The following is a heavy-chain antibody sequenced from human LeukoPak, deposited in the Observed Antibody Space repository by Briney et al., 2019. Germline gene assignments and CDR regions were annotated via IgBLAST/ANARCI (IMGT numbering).Heavy chain of an antibody. CDR3: ARAKGVSTGYRPTDY. D-gene: IGHD3-22*01. J-gene: IGHJ4*02. CDR1: GFTFSSSG. CDR2: IWYDGSNR. V-gene: IGHV3-33*01. Sequence: GGSLRLSCAESGFTFSSSGMHWVRQAPGKGLEWVAVIWYDGSNRYYADPVKGRFTVSRDNSKNTLYLQMNSLRAEDTAVYYCARAKGVSTGYRPTDYWGQGTLVTVSS.